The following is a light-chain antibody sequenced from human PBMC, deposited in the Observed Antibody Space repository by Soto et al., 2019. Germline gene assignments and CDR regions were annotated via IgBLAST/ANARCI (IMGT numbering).Light chain of an antibody. CDR1: TGAVTSGHY. Sequence: QTVVTQAPSLTVSPGGTVTLTCGSSTGAVTSGHYPHWFQQKPGQAPRTLIYDTSIKHSWTPARFSGSLLGGKAALTLSGAQPEDEADYYCLVSYTGGGEVFGTGTKLTVL. CDR2: DTS. J-gene: IGLJ1*01. V-gene: IGLV7-46*01. CDR3: LVSYTGGGEV.